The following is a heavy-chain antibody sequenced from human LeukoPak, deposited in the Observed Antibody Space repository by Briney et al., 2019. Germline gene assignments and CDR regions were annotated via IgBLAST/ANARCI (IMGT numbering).Heavy chain of an antibody. J-gene: IGHJ4*02. D-gene: IGHD3-3*01. CDR1: GFTFSSYE. CDR3: ARGGYYGSGRYYFDS. V-gene: IGHV3-48*03. CDR2: ISSSGSTI. Sequence: GGSLRLSCAASGFTFSSYEMNWVRQAPGKGLEWVSYISSSGSTIYYADSVKGRFTISRDNAKNTLHLQMNSLRAEDTAVYYCARGGYYGSGRYYFDSWGQGTLVTVSS.